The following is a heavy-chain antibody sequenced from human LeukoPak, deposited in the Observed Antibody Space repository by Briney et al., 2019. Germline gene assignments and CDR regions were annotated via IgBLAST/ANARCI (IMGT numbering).Heavy chain of an antibody. CDR2: ISGSGGST. D-gene: IGHD6-19*01. CDR1: GFTFDDYA. V-gene: IGHV3-23*01. CDR3: AKGFTSGWYEEMTNDAFDI. Sequence: GGSLRLSCAASGFTFDDYAMSWVRQAPGKGLEWASAISGSGGSTYYADSVKGRFTISRDNSKNTLYLQMNSLRAEDTAVYYCAKGFTSGWYEEMTNDAFDIWGQGTMVTVSS. J-gene: IGHJ3*02.